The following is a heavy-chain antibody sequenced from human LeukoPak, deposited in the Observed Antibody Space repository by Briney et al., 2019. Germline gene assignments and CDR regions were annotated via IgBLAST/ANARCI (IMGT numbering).Heavy chain of an antibody. J-gene: IGHJ3*02. CDR1: GFTFSNAW. Sequence: GGSLRLSCAASGFTFSNAWMNWVRQAPGKGLEWVSSIGGSGSTTDYADSVKGRFSISRDNSKSTLYLQMNSLRAEDTAVYYCAKPLGKDAFDIWGQGTMVTVSS. CDR2: IGGSGSTT. D-gene: IGHD3-10*01. CDR3: AKPLGKDAFDI. V-gene: IGHV3-23*01.